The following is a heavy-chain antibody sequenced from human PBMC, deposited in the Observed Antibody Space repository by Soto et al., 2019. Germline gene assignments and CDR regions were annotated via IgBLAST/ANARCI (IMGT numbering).Heavy chain of an antibody. CDR3: XXXXVFEDSRGNLLGY. V-gene: IGHV1-18*01. CDR2: ISTHNGDR. CDR1: GYIFTSYG. J-gene: IGHJ4*02. D-gene: IGHD3-22*01. Sequence: QVQLVQSGGEVRKPGASVKVSCKASGYIFTSYGINWVRQAPGQGLEWMGWISTHNGDRKYAPKLQGRVTMTTDTSTSPAYMELRSLRSXDTXXXXXXXXXVFEDSRGNLLGYWGQGTLVX.